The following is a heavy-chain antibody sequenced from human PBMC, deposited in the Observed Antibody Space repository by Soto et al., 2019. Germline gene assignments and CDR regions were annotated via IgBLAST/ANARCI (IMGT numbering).Heavy chain of an antibody. CDR2: IYSGGST. J-gene: IGHJ6*02. CDR1: GFTVSSNY. CDR3: ARDPPATRHGMDV. Sequence: GGSLRLSCAASGFTVSSNYMSWVRQAPGKGLEWVSVIYSGGSTYHADSVRGRFTISRDNSKNTLYLQMKSLRAEDTAVYYCARDPPATRHGMDVWGQGTTVTVSS. V-gene: IGHV3-53*01.